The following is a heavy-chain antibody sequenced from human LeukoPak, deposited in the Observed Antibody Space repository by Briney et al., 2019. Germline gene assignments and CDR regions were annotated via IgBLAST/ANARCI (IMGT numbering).Heavy chain of an antibody. CDR3: TRVAGSGSVD. CDR2: INSDASTT. V-gene: IGHV3-74*01. Sequence: GGSLRLSCAASGFTFSSYWMHWVRQAPGKGLVWVSRINSDASTTSYADSVKGRFTISRDNAKNTLHLQMNSLRAEDTAVYYCTRVAGSGSVDWGQGTLVTVSS. D-gene: IGHD1-26*01. J-gene: IGHJ4*02. CDR1: GFTFSSYW.